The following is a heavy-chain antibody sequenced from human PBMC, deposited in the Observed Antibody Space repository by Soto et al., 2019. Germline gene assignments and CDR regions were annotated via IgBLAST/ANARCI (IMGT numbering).Heavy chain of an antibody. CDR2: ISGGNGNT. Sequence: QVHLVQSGAEVKKPGASVKVSCKASGYIFTKSAMHWVRQAPGQRREWMGWISGGNGNTKYSPKLQDRVTITRDTSASTAYMELSSLRSEDTAVYYCARDGVAAGNINFDYWGQGTLVTVSS. D-gene: IGHD6-25*01. CDR3: ARDGVAAGNINFDY. V-gene: IGHV1-3*01. CDR1: GYIFTKSA. J-gene: IGHJ4*02.